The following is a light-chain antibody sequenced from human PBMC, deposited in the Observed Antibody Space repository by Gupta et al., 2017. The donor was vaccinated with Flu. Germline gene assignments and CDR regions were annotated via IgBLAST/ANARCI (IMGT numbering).Light chain of an antibody. CDR2: EAS. Sequence: DIQMTQSPSTLSASIGDTVTITCRASQNINRWVVWYQQKPGKAPNLLIYEASILETGVPSRFTGSGSGTEFTLTISSLQPDDFATYYCQQYDFWYTFGQGTKLEIK. J-gene: IGKJ2*01. CDR1: QNINRW. CDR3: QQYDFWYT. V-gene: IGKV1-5*03.